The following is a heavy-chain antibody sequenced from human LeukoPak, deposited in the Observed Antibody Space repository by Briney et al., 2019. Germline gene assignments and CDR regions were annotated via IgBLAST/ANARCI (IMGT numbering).Heavy chain of an antibody. CDR1: GGTFSSYT. CDR2: IISILGIA. D-gene: IGHD2-21*02. V-gene: IGHV1-69*04. Sequence: SVKVSCKASGGTFSSYTISWVRQAPGQGLEWMGRIISILGIANYAQKFQGRVTITADKSTSTAYMELSSLRSEDTAVYYCARERGDYVSLNFDYWGQGTLVTVSS. CDR3: ARERGDYVSLNFDY. J-gene: IGHJ4*02.